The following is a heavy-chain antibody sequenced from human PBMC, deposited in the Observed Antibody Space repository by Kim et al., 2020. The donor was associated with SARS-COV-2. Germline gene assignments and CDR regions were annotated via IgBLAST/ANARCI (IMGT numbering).Heavy chain of an antibody. CDR1: GFAFSGYA. CDR3: AKSRHDYADGAVFDI. V-gene: IGHV3-23*01. Sequence: GGSLRLSCAASGFAFSGYAMSWVRQAPGKGLEWVSDSSGSSDSTYYADSVKGRFTISRDNSKNTLYLQMNSLRADDTAVYFCAKSRHDYADGAVFDIWG. CDR2: SSGSSDST. J-gene: IGHJ3*02. D-gene: IGHD4-17*01.